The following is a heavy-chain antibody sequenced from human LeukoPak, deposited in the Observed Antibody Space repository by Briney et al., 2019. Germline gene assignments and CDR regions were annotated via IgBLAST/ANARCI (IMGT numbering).Heavy chain of an antibody. CDR3: ARDQAGLDY. CDR1: GYTFTEYY. J-gene: IGHJ4*02. CDR2: INPNSGGT. Sequence: ASVKVSCRASGYTFTEYYMHWVRQAPGQGLEWMGWINPNSGGTKYAQKFQGRVTVTRDTSISTAYMELTRLRSDDTAVYYCARDQAGLDYWGQGTLVTVSS. D-gene: IGHD6-13*01. V-gene: IGHV1-2*02.